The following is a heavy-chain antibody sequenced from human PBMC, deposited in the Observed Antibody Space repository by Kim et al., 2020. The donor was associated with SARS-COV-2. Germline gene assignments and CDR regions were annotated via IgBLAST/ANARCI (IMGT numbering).Heavy chain of an antibody. CDR2: VSGSGGST. J-gene: IGHJ5*01. Sequence: GGSLRLSCAASGFTFSNYAMNWVRQPPGKGPGWVSAVSGSGGSTYYADSVQGRLIASRDNSKNTLELQMNSLRGEDTAVEYCAGVSMGTLVGRDCFDAWG. CDR3: AGVSMGTLVGRDCFDA. D-gene: IGHD3-10*01. CDR1: GFTFSNYA. V-gene: IGHV3-23*01.